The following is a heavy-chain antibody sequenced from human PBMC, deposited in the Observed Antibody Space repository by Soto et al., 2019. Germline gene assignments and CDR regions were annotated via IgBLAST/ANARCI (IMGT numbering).Heavy chain of an antibody. V-gene: IGHV1-8*01. CDR1: GYAFTIYV. Sequence: ASVKVSGKAFGYAFTIYVINWVRKATGQGLEWMGWMNPNSGNTGYAQKFQGRVTMTRNTSISTAYMELSSLRSEDTAVYYCARGHTNYYDRSDLDYWGQGTLVTGSP. J-gene: IGHJ4*02. CDR2: MNPNSGNT. D-gene: IGHD3-22*01. CDR3: ARGHTNYYDRSDLDY.